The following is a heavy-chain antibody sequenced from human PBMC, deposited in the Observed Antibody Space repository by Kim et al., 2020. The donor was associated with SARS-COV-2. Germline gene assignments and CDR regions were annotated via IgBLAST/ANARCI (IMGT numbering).Heavy chain of an antibody. CDR1: GFTFSSYG. V-gene: IGHV3-33*06. CDR2: IWYDGSNK. Sequence: GGSLRLSCAASGFTFSSYGMHWVRQAPGKGLEWVAVIWYDGSNKYYADSVKGRFTISRDNSKNTLYLQMNSLRAEDTAVYYCAKRKVYGGSGRPQIYYYYGMEVWGQGTTVTVSS. J-gene: IGHJ6*02. CDR3: AKRKVYGGSGRPQIYYYYGMEV. D-gene: IGHD3-10*01.